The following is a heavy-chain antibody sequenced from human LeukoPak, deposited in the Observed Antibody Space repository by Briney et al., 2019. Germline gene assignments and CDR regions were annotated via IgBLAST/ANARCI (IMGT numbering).Heavy chain of an antibody. CDR2: INWNGGST. J-gene: IGHJ4*02. D-gene: IGHD2-15*01. CDR1: GFTFSSYA. V-gene: IGHV3-20*04. CDR3: ARDKGYSGGDY. Sequence: GGSLRLSCAASGFTFSSYAMSWVRQAPGKGLEWVSGINWNGGSTGYADSVKGRFTISRDNAKNSLYLQMNSLRAEDTAVYYCARDKGYSGGDYWGQGTLVTVSS.